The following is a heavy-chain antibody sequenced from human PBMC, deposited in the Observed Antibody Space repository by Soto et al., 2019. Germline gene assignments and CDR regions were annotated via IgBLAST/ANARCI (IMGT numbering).Heavy chain of an antibody. CDR2: IYYSGST. D-gene: IGHD3-22*01. Sequence: QVQLQESGPGLVKPSQTLSLTCTVSGGSISSGGYYWSWIRQHTGKGLEWIGYIYYSGSTYYNPSLKSRVTIAVDTSKNQFSLKLSSVTAADTAVYYCARFQGPSYYDSSGYYYWGQGTLVTVSS. V-gene: IGHV4-31*03. J-gene: IGHJ4*02. CDR3: ARFQGPSYYDSSGYYY. CDR1: GGSISSGGYY.